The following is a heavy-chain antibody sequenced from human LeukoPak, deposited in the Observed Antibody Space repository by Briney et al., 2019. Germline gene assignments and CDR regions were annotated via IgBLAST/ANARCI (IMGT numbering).Heavy chain of an antibody. V-gene: IGHV3-66*01. J-gene: IGHJ4*02. Sequence: GGSLRLSCAASGFTFSSYWMHWVRQAPGKGLEWVSVIYSGGSTYYADSVKGRFTISRDNSKNTLYLQMNSLRAEDTAVYYCARGDSSGLRGLDYWGQGTLVTVSS. CDR1: GFTFSSYW. CDR2: IYSGGST. CDR3: ARGDSSGLRGLDY. D-gene: IGHD3-22*01.